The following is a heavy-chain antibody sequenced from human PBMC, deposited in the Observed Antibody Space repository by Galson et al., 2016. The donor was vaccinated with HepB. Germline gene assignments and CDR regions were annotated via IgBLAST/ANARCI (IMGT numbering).Heavy chain of an antibody. CDR3: ARGGGKSDFWSGYPIH. CDR2: IKQDRSEK. V-gene: IGHV3-7*04. CDR1: GFTFSSYW. Sequence: SLRLSCAASGFTFSSYWMSWVRQAPGKGLEWVANIKQDRSEKYYVDSVKGRFTISRDNAKNSLYLQMNSLRAEDTALYYRARGGGKSDFWSGYPIHWGQGALVTVSS. J-gene: IGHJ4*02. D-gene: IGHD3-3*01.